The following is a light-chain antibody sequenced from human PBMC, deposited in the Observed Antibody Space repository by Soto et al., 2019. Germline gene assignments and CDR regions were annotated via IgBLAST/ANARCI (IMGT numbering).Light chain of an antibody. CDR2: STN. Sequence: QAVVTQEPSFSVSPGGTVTLTCGLTSGSVSTTYYPSWYQQTPGQAPRTLISSTNIRSSGVPDRFSGSILGNKAALTITGAQADDASDYHCMLYMGGGLVVFGGGTKLTVL. V-gene: IGLV8-61*01. J-gene: IGLJ2*01. CDR3: MLYMGGGLVV. CDR1: SGSVSTTYY.